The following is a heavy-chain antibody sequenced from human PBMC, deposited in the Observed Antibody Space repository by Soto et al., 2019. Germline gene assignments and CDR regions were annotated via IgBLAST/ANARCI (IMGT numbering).Heavy chain of an antibody. V-gene: IGHV4-61*08. CDR1: DGYIISGGYS. CDR3: ASQHYYDSSGYYVVY. Sequence: PSETMSLTCTVSDGYIISGGYSWSWIQKPPGKGLEWIGYIYYSGSTNYNPSLKSRVTISVDTSKNQFSLKLSSVTATDTAVYYCASQHYYDSSGYYVVYWGQGTLVTVSS. CDR2: IYYSGST. D-gene: IGHD3-22*01. J-gene: IGHJ4*02.